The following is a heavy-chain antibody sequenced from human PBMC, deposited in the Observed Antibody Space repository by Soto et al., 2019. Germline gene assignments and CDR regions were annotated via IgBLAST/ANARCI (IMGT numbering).Heavy chain of an antibody. V-gene: IGHV1-69*01. CDR3: ARSQGSSTSLEIYYYYDYGMDV. CDR2: IIPISATT. D-gene: IGHD2-2*01. J-gene: IGHJ6*02. CDR1: GGTFSSYA. Sequence: QVQLVQSGAEVKKPGSSVKVSCKASGGTFSSYAISWVRQAPGQGIEWMGGIIPISATTNYAQKFQGRVTITADESTRTAYMELSSLRSEDTAVYYCARSQGSSTSLEIYYYYDYGMDVWGQGTTVTVSS.